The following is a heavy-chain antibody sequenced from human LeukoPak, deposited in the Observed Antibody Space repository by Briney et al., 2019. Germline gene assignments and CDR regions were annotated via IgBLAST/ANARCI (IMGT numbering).Heavy chain of an antibody. CDR1: GNSISTSKSY. V-gene: IGHV4-39*01. Sequence: SDTLSLTCTVSGNSISTSKSYWGWIRQPPLKGLEWIGSIYFSGSTYYNPSLKSRVTISVDTSKNQFSLKLSSVTAADTAVYYCASHDSSGYYYDYWGQGTLVTVSS. CDR2: IYFSGST. J-gene: IGHJ4*02. D-gene: IGHD3-22*01. CDR3: ASHDSSGYYYDY.